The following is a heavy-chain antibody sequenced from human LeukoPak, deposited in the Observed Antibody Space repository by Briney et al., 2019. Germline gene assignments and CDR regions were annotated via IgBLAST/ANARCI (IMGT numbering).Heavy chain of an antibody. D-gene: IGHD5-24*01. CDR3: ARAIEREDFDY. Sequence: ASVKVSCKASGYTFTSYYMHWVRQAPGQGLEWMGIINPSGGSTSYAQKFQGRVTMTRDTSTSAVYMELSSLRSEDTAVYYCARAIEREDFDYWGQGTLVTVSS. CDR1: GYTFTSYY. J-gene: IGHJ4*02. V-gene: IGHV1-46*01. CDR2: INPSGGST.